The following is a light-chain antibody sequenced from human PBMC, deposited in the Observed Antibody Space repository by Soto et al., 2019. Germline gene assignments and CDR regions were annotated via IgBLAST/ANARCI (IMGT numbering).Light chain of an antibody. CDR2: EVS. J-gene: IGLJ1*01. V-gene: IGLV2-14*01. CDR1: SXDVGGYNY. CDR3: SSYTSTISPSV. Sequence: QSVLTQPASVSGSPGQSITISCTGTSXDVGGYNYVSWYQHHPGKAPKLIIYEVSHRPSGASNHFSGYKSGNTASLTISGLQAEDEADYYCSSYTSTISPSVFGTGTKVTVL.